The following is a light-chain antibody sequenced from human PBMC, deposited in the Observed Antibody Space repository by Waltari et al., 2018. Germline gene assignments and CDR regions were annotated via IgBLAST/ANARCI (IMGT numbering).Light chain of an antibody. V-gene: IGKV4-1*01. Sequence: DIVMTQSPDSLAVSLGERATINCKSSQSVLSSSNNKNYLAWYQQKPGQPPKLLIYWASTRESGVPDRFSGSGSDTDFTLTINSLQAEDVAIYYCQQYYSSPFNFGQGTKLEI. CDR3: QQYYSSPFN. CDR2: WAS. J-gene: IGKJ2*01. CDR1: QSVLSSSNNKNY.